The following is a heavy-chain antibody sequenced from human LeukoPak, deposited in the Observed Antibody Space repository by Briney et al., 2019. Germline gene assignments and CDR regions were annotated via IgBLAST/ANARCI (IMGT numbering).Heavy chain of an antibody. V-gene: IGHV3-74*01. CDR2: IKSDGSST. CDR1: GFAFSNYW. Sequence: GGSLRLSCAASGFAFSNYWMHWVRQVPGKGLVWVSRIKSDGSSTNYVDSVKGRFTISRDNAKNTLYLQMNSLRAEDTAVYYCVGDYFFDYWGRGTLVTVSS. J-gene: IGHJ4*02. CDR3: VGDYFFDY.